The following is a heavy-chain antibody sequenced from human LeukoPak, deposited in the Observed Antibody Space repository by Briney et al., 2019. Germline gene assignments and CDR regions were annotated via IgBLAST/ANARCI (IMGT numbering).Heavy chain of an antibody. CDR2: IRYDGSNK. D-gene: IGHD2/OR15-2a*01. J-gene: IGHJ6*03. Sequence: PGGSLRLSCAASGFTFSSYGMHWVRRAPGKGLEWVAFIRYDGSNKYYADSVKGRFTISRDNSKNTLYLQMNSLRAEDTAVYYCAKDSVPLVYPHYYYYMDVWGKGTTVTVSS. V-gene: IGHV3-30*02. CDR3: AKDSVPLVYPHYYYYMDV. CDR1: GFTFSSYG.